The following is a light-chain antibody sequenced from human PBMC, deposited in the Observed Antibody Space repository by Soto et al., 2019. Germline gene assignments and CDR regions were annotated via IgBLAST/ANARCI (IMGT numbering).Light chain of an antibody. V-gene: IGKV3-15*01. CDR1: QSISSN. J-gene: IGKJ5*01. CDR3: QQYKNWPPIT. Sequence: EIVMTQSPATLSVSPGERDTLSCRASQSISSNLSWYQQRPGQAPRLLIYGASTRATDIPARFSGSGSGTEFTLTISSLQSEDFAVYYCQQYKNWPPITVGQGTRLEIK. CDR2: GAS.